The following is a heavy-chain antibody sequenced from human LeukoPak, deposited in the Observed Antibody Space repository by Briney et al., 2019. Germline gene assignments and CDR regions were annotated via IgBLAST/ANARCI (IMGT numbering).Heavy chain of an antibody. Sequence: ASVKVSCKASGYTFTGYYMHWVRQAPGQGLEWMGWINPNSGGTNYAQKFQGRVTMTRDTSISTAYMELSRLRSDDTAVYYCARVLSPGYCSGGSCYSDYYYYMDVWGKGTTVTIPS. CDR2: INPNSGGT. D-gene: IGHD2-15*01. CDR1: GYTFTGYY. CDR3: ARVLSPGYCSGGSCYSDYYYYMDV. V-gene: IGHV1-2*02. J-gene: IGHJ6*03.